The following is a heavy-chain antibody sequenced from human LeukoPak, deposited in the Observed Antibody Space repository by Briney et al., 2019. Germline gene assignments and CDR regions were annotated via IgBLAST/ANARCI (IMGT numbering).Heavy chain of an antibody. CDR3: ARDDYGGQWTPVDY. CDR2: ISSSSSYI. CDR1: GFTFSSYS. D-gene: IGHD4-23*01. V-gene: IGHV3-21*01. Sequence: AGGSLRLSCAASGFTFSSYSMNWVRQAPGKGLEWVSSISSSSSYIYYADSVKGRFTISRDNAKNSLYLQMNSLRAEDTAVYYCARDDYGGQWTPVDYWGQGTLVTVSS. J-gene: IGHJ4*02.